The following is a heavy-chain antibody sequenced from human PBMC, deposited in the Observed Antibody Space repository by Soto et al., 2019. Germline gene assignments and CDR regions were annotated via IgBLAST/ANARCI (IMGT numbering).Heavy chain of an antibody. CDR2: IYYSGST. D-gene: IGHD3-3*01. CDR3: ARDLEGFRYVGSQNWFHL. V-gene: IGHV4-30-4*01. CDR1: GGSISSGDYY. J-gene: IGHJ5*02. Sequence: SETLSLTCTVSGGSISSGDYYWSWIRQPPGKGLEWIGYIYYSGSTYYNPSLKSRVTISVDTSKNQFSLKLSSVTAADTAVYYCARDLEGFRYVGSQNWFHLWGQGTRVTLAS.